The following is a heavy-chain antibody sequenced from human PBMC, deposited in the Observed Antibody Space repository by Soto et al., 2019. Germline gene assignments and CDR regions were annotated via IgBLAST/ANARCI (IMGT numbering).Heavy chain of an antibody. J-gene: IGHJ4*02. CDR2: IYYSGIT. Sequence: KSSETLSLTCTVSGGSIRSYYWSWIRQPPGKGLEWIGYIYYSGITDYNPSLKSRVTISVDTSKSQFSLKLSSVTAADTAVYYCARGGGVYYFDYWGQGTLVTVSS. D-gene: IGHD2-8*02. CDR1: GGSIRSYY. V-gene: IGHV4-59*01. CDR3: ARGGGVYYFDY.